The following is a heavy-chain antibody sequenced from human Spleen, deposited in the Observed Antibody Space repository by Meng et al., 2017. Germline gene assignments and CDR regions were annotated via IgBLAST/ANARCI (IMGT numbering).Heavy chain of an antibody. CDR1: GYSFTSYW. J-gene: IGHJ6*02. CDR3: ARVIYTPEPGMDV. V-gene: IGHV5-51*01. Sequence: GESLRISCKGSGYSFTSYWIGWVRQMPGKGLEWMGIIYPGDSDTRYSPSFQGQVTISADKSISTAYLQWSSLKASDTAMYYCARVIYTPEPGMDVWGQGTTVTVSS. CDR2: IYPGDSDT. D-gene: IGHD2-15*01.